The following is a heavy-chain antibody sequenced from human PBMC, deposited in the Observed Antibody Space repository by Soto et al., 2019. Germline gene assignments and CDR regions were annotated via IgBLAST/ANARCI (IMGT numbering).Heavy chain of an antibody. CDR3: ARGSLVGAYSYYYYYCMDV. CDR1: GGTFRSYA. Sequence: SVRVSYRASGGTFRSYAISWVRQAPGQGLEWMGGIIPIFGTANYAQKFQGRVTITADESTSTAYMELSSLRSEDTAVYYCARGSLVGAYSYYYYYCMDVWGQGTTVTVSS. V-gene: IGHV1-69*13. D-gene: IGHD1-26*01. CDR2: IIPIFGTA. J-gene: IGHJ6*02.